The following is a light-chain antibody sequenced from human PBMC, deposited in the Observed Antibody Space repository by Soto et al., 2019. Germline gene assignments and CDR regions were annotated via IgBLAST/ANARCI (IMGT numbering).Light chain of an antibody. V-gene: IGLV1-44*01. CDR2: NND. Sequence: QSVLTQPPSVSGTPGQTVTISCSGSNSNIGKYTVNWYQQLPGAAPKLLIFNNDQRPSGVPDRLSGSKSGTSASLAISGLQSEDEADYYCASWDDRTIWVFGGGTKVTV. J-gene: IGLJ3*02. CDR3: ASWDDRTIWV. CDR1: NSNIGKYT.